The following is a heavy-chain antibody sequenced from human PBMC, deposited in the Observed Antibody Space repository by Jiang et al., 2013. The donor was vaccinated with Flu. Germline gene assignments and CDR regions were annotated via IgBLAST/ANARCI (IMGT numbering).Heavy chain of an antibody. D-gene: IGHD5-24*01. CDR2: IIPIFGTA. CDR1: SSYA. J-gene: IGHJ4*02. CDR3: ARASGGLQLIVMSY. Sequence: SSYAISWVRQAPGQGLEWMGGIIPIFGTANYAQKFQGRVTITADESTSTAYMELSSLRSEDTAVYYCARASGGLQLIVMSYWGQGTLVTVSS. V-gene: IGHV1-69*01.